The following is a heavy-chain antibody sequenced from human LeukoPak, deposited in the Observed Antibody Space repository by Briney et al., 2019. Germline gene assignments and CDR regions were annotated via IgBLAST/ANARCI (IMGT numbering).Heavy chain of an antibody. J-gene: IGHJ4*02. CDR2: IYYSGST. V-gene: IGHV4-39*01. CDR3: ARTRYYYNSRSYGAPYYFDY. D-gene: IGHD3-10*01. CDR1: GGPISSSSYY. Sequence: SETLFLTCTVSGGPISSSSYYWGWIRQPPGTGLEWIGSIYYSGSTYYNPSLKSRVTISVDTSKNQFSLKLSSVTAADTAVYYCARTRYYYNSRSYGAPYYFDYWGQGTLVTVSS.